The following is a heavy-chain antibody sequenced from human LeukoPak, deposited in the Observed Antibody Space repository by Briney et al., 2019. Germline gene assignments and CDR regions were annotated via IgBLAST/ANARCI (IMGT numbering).Heavy chain of an antibody. CDR3: ARTPPKGDIDY. V-gene: IGHV1-8*01. J-gene: IGHJ4*02. Sequence: ASVKVSCKASGYTFTNYDINWVRQATGQGLEWLGWMSASSGNTGYAQKFQGRVSMTRATSISTAYLELSSLTFEDTAVYYCARTPPKGDIDYWGQGNLVTVSS. CDR1: GYTFTNYD. CDR2: MSASSGNT. D-gene: IGHD2-21*02.